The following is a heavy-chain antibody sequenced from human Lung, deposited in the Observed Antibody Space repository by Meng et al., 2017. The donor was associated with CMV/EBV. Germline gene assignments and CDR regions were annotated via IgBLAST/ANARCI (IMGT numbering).Heavy chain of an antibody. CDR1: TFSDYD. J-gene: IGHJ4*02. CDR2: ISSSGSTI. D-gene: IGHD3-22*01. CDR3: ARDRGEYGYYDSSGYYAY. Sequence: TFSDYDRSWIRQAPGKGLEWVSYISSSGSTIYYADSVKGRFTISRDNAKNSLYLQMNSLRAEDTAVYYCARDRGEYGYYDSSGYYAYWGQGTLVTVSS. V-gene: IGHV3-11*04.